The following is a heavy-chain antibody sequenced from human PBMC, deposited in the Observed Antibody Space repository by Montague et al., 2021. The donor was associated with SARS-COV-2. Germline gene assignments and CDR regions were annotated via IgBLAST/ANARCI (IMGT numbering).Heavy chain of an antibody. CDR3: AGQLPSYCSTNKCYPCYFDV. CDR1: GGSISSPDYY. V-gene: IGHV4-39*02. Sequence: SETLSLTCTVSGGSISSPDYYWGWIRQSPGKGLEWIGSISYADRTYYNPSLRSRFSFSMDTSKNHFSLSLNSVTAADMAVYFCAGQLPSYCSTNKCYPCYFDVWGQGALVTVSS. D-gene: IGHD2-2*01. CDR2: ISYADRT. J-gene: IGHJ4*03.